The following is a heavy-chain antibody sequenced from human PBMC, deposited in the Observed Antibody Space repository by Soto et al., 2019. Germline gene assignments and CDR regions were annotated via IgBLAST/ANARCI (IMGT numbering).Heavy chain of an antibody. CDR3: AREWPHLDC. CDR1: GFTVSSNY. CDR2: IYSGGST. J-gene: IGHJ4*02. Sequence: GGSLRLSCAASGFTVSSNYMSWVRQAPGKGLEWVSDIYSGGSTFYADSVKGRFTISRDNSKNMVYLQMNRMRAEDTAVYYCAREWPHLDCWGQGTLVTVSS. V-gene: IGHV3-53*01.